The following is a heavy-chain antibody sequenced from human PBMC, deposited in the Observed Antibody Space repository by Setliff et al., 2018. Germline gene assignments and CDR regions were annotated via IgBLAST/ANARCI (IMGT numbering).Heavy chain of an antibody. J-gene: IGHJ3*01. V-gene: IGHV1-69*13. CDR1: GGTFNNYA. Sequence: EASVKVSCKASGGTFNNYALSWVRQAPGQGLEWMGGIIPIFHSPNYAQSFQGRVAISADESTSSVFLELSSLRSEDTAVYYCARENLLTGPNTFDLWGPGTMVTVSS. CDR3: ARENLLTGPNTFDL. D-gene: IGHD3-9*01. CDR2: IIPIFHSP.